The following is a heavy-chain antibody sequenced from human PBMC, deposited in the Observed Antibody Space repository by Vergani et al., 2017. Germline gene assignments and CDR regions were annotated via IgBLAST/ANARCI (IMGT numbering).Heavy chain of an antibody. J-gene: IGHJ3*02. CDR3: ARERVRIARTFDI. V-gene: IGHV4-30-4*08. Sequence: QVQLQESGPGLVKPSQTLSLTCTVSGGSISSGDYYWSWIRQPPGKGLEWIGYIHYSGRTYYNPSLKSRIIISVDTSKNQFSLKVSSVTAADTAVYHCARERVRIARTFDIWGQGTMVTVSS. CDR1: GGSISSGDYY. D-gene: IGHD6-13*01. CDR2: IHYSGRT.